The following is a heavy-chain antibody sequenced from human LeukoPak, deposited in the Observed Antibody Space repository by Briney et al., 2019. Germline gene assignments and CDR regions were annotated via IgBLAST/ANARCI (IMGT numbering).Heavy chain of an antibody. D-gene: IGHD3-9*01. CDR3: ARATYCDISTGYRAWDY. CDR2: INPSGGST. J-gene: IGHJ4*02. CDR1: GYTLPSYY. V-gene: IGHV1-46*01. Sequence: ASVTVSCKASGYTLPSYYLHWVRQAPGQGLEWMGIINPSGGSTSYAQKFQGRVTMTRDTSTSTVYMELSSLRSEDTAVYYCARATYCDISTGYRAWDYWGQGTLVTVSS.